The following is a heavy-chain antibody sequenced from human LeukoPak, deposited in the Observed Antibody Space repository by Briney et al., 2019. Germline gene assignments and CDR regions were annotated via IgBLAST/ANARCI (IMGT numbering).Heavy chain of an antibody. V-gene: IGHV5-51*01. J-gene: IGHJ3*02. CDR2: IYPGDSDT. D-gene: IGHD2-15*01. CDR3: ARQDGLGSSYDAFDI. Sequence: GEPLKISCKGSGYSFTSYWIGWVRQMPGKGLEWMGIIYPGDSDTRYSPSFQGQATISADKSISTAYLQWSSLKASDTAMYYCARQDGLGSSYDAFDIWGQGTMVTVSS. CDR1: GYSFTSYW.